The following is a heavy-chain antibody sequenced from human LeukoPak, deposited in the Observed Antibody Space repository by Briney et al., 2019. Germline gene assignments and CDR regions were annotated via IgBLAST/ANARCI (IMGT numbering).Heavy chain of an antibody. V-gene: IGHV4-34*01. J-gene: IGHJ4*03. CDR2: INHRGDT. CDR1: GGSFSTYY. Sequence: SETLSLTCAVYGGSFSTYYWSWIRQSPGKGLEWIAEINHRGDTNYNPSVKSRVTISVDTSKNQFSLKVNSLTAADTALYYCARGPTISETGYFDYWGQGTLVTVSS. D-gene: IGHD1-1*01. CDR3: ARGPTISETGYFDY.